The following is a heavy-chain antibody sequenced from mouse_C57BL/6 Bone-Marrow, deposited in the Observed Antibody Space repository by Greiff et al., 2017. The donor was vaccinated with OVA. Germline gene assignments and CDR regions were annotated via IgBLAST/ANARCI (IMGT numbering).Heavy chain of an antibody. CDR2: IYPGSGNT. CDR1: GYTFTDYY. D-gene: IGHD1-1*01. V-gene: IGHV1-76*01. CDR3: ARGRITTVVAPFDY. J-gene: IGHJ2*01. Sequence: QVQLQQSGAELVRPGASVKLSCKASGYTFTDYYINWVKQRPGQGLEWIARIYPGSGNTYYNEKFKGKATLTAEKSSSTAYMQLSSLTSEDSAVYFCARGRITTVVAPFDYWGQGTTLTVSS.